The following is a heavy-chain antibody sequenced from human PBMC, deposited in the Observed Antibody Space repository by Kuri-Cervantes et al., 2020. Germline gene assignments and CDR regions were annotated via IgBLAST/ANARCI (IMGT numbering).Heavy chain of an antibody. CDR2: IFRSGST. Sequence: SQTLSLTCVGSGFSFSSSSMNWVRQAPGKGLEWIGNIFRSGSTYYSPSLKSRVTISVDTSENRFSLRLSSVTAADTAVYYCARESRWEAAGRGPDYWGQGTLVTVSS. D-gene: IGHD6-19*01. J-gene: IGHJ4*02. CDR1: GFSFSSSS. CDR3: ARESRWEAAGRGPDY. V-gene: IGHV4/OR15-8*01.